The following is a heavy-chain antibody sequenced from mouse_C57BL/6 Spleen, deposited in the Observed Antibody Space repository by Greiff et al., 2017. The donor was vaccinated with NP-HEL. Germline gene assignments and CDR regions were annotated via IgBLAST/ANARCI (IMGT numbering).Heavy chain of an antibody. J-gene: IGHJ4*01. Sequence: QVQLQQSGAELVKPGASVKISCKASGYAFSSYWMNWVKQRPGKGLEWIGQIYPGDGDTNYNGKFKGKATLTADKSSSTAYMQLSSLTSEDSAVYFCTREKDDYDQNAMDYWGQGTSVTVSS. CDR1: GYAFSSYW. CDR3: TREKDDYDQNAMDY. V-gene: IGHV1-80*01. D-gene: IGHD2-4*01. CDR2: IYPGDGDT.